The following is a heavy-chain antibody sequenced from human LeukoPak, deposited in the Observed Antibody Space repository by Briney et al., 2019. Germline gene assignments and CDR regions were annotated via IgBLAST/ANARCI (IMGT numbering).Heavy chain of an antibody. CDR2: IYTSGST. CDR1: GESISSYY. Sequence: PSETLSLTCSVSGESISSYYWSWIRQPAGKGLEWIGRIYTSGSTNYNPSLKSRVTMSVDTSKNQFSLHLSSVTAADTAVYYCARDDLAYTVHYGMDVWGQGTTVIVSS. J-gene: IGHJ6*02. CDR3: ARDDLAYTVHYGMDV. V-gene: IGHV4-4*07. D-gene: IGHD3/OR15-3a*01.